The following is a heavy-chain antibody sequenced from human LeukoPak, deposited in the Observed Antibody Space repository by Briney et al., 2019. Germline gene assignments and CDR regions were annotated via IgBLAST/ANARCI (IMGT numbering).Heavy chain of an antibody. Sequence: SVKFSCRASGVTFSSYAISWVRQAPGRGLEWMGRIIPIFGIANYAQKFQGRVTITADKSTSTAYMELSSLRSEDTAVYYCARESGYSYGYFDYWGQGTLVTVSS. CDR3: ARESGYSYGYFDY. D-gene: IGHD5-18*01. J-gene: IGHJ4*02. V-gene: IGHV1-69*04. CDR1: GVTFSSYA. CDR2: IIPIFGIA.